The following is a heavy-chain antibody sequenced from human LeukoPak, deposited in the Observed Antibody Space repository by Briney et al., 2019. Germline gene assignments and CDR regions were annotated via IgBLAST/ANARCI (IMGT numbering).Heavy chain of an antibody. CDR3: ARSDSSSWYFLNVY. V-gene: IGHV1-8*02. D-gene: IGHD6-13*01. CDR2: MNPNSGNT. J-gene: IGHJ4*02. CDR1: GYTFTSYG. Sequence: AASVKVSCKASGYTFTSYGINWVRQAPGQGLEWMGWMNPNSGNTGYAQKFQGRVTMTRNTSISTAYMELSSLRSEDTAVYYCARSDSSSWYFLNVYWGQGTLVTVSS.